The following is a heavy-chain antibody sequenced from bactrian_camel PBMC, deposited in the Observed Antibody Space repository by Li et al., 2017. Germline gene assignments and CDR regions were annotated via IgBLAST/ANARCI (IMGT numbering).Heavy chain of an antibody. CDR2: ISDDGST. Sequence: HVQLVESGGGSVQAGGSLRLSCTVSGYAVSTTCMGWYRQVPGNECELVASISDDGSTYYSDSVKGRFTISQDNAKNTVYLQMDSLKPEDTAMYYCAADRHRPVIGCTLGHEGYRYWGQGTQVTVS. CDR3: AADRHRPVIGCTLGHEGYRY. D-gene: IGHD2*01. J-gene: IGHJ4*01. V-gene: IGHV3S53*01. CDR1: GYAVSTTC.